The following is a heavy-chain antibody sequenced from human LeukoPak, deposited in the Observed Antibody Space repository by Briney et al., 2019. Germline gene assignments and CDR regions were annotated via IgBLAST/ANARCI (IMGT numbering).Heavy chain of an antibody. CDR1: GFXFSTYV. V-gene: IGHV3-64D*06. D-gene: IGHD1-26*01. J-gene: IGHJ3*02. Sequence: GGSLRLSCSASGFXFSTYVIHSVRQAPGKELEYVPGISSTGGTTYYGDSVKGRFTISRDNSKNELYLQMIILRAEDTAVYYCVKGWELRFDAFDIWGQGTMVTVSS. CDR3: VKGWELRFDAFDI. CDR2: ISSTGGTT.